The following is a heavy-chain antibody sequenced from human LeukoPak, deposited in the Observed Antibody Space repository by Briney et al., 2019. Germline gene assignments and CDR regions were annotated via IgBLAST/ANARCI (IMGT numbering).Heavy chain of an antibody. D-gene: IGHD3-10*01. Sequence: PGGSLRLSCEALGFTFSTYSMNWVRRAQGKGLEGVYSISRSSSYIYYADSVKGRFTISRDNAKNSLYLQMNSLRAEDTAVYYCAREGLLWFGEFPLGYYGMDVWGQGTTVTVSS. CDR2: ISRSSSYI. V-gene: IGHV3-21*01. CDR1: GFTFSTYS. CDR3: AREGLLWFGEFPLGYYGMDV. J-gene: IGHJ6*02.